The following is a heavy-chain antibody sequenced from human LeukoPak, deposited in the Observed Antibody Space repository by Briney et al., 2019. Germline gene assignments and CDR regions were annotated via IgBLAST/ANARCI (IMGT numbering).Heavy chain of an antibody. CDR2: ISSSGSTI. CDR1: GFTFSDYY. CDR3: ARDSTLVYYYYYYMDV. Sequence: GGSLRLSCTASGFTFSDYYMSWIRQAPGKGLEWVSYISSSGSTIYYADSVKGRFTISRDNAKNSLYLQMNSLRAEGTAVYYCARDSTLVYYYYYYMDVWGKGTTVTVSS. J-gene: IGHJ6*03. D-gene: IGHD6-6*01. V-gene: IGHV3-11*01.